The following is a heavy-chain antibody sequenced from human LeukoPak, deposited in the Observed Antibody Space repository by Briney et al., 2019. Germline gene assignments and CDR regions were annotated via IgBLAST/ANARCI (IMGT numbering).Heavy chain of an antibody. CDR2: ISGSGGST. D-gene: IGHD3-3*01. V-gene: IGHV3-23*01. CDR1: GFTFSSYA. J-gene: IGHJ4*02. Sequence: GGSLGLSCAASGFTFSSYAMSWVRQAPGKGLEWVSAISGSGGSTYYADSVKGRFTISRDNSKNTLYLQMNSLRAEDTAVYYCATNALYYDFWSGYRTGFDYWGQGTLVTVSS. CDR3: ATNALYYDFWSGYRTGFDY.